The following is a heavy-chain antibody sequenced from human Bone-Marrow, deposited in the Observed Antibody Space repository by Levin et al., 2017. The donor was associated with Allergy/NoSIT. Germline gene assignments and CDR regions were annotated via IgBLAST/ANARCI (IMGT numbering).Heavy chain of an antibody. CDR1: GFTFSSYA. V-gene: IGHV3-30-3*01. J-gene: IGHJ4*02. Sequence: GESLKISCAASGFTFSSYAMHWVRQAPGKGLEWVAVISYDGSNKYYADSVKGRFTISRDNSKNTLYLQMNSLRAEDTAVYYCARLRGYSGYDRSFDYWGQGTLVTVSS. CDR3: ARLRGYSGYDRSFDY. CDR2: ISYDGSNK. D-gene: IGHD5-12*01.